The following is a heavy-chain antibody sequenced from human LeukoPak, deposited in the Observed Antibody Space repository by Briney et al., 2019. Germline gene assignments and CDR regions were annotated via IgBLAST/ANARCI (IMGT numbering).Heavy chain of an antibody. D-gene: IGHD6-19*01. CDR2: INPSGGST. J-gene: IGHJ4*02. Sequence: ASVKVSCKASGYTFTSYYMHWVRQAPGQGLEWMGIINPSGGSTSYAQKFQGRVTMTRDMSTSTVYMELSSLRSEDTAVYYCARAYSSGWDDYWGQGTPVTVSS. CDR3: ARAYSSGWDDY. V-gene: IGHV1-46*01. CDR1: GYTFTSYY.